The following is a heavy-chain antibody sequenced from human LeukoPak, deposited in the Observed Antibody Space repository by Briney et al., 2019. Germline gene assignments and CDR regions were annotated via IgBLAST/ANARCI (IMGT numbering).Heavy chain of an antibody. Sequence: ASVKVSCKASGYTFTGYYMHWVRQAPGQGLEWMGWISAYNGNTNYAQKLQGRVTMTTDTSTSTAYMELRSLRSDDTAVYYCARDLVAGLLDYWGQGTLVTVSS. CDR2: ISAYNGNT. J-gene: IGHJ4*02. V-gene: IGHV1-18*04. CDR1: GYTFTGYY. CDR3: ARDLVAGLLDY. D-gene: IGHD6-19*01.